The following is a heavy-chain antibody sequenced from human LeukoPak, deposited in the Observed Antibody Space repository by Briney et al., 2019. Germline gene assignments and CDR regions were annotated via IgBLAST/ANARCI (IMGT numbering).Heavy chain of an antibody. V-gene: IGHV4-4*07. D-gene: IGHD6-19*01. J-gene: IGHJ4*02. Sequence: SETLSLTCTVSGGSLSSYYWSWVRHPAGGGMGWIGRIYTSGSTTYNTSLKSRVPMPVDTSKNQSSLKLSSWTAADTAVFYCGRVGGWSGDFDYWGQGTLVTVSS. CDR2: IYTSGST. CDR3: GRVGGWSGDFDY. CDR1: GGSLSSYY.